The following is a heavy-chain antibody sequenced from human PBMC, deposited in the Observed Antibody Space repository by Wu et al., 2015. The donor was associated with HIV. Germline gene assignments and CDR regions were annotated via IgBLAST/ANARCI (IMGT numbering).Heavy chain of an antibody. D-gene: IGHD5-18*01. V-gene: IGHV1-69*01. Sequence: QVQLVQSGAEVKKPGSSVKVSRKASGGTFSSYAISWVRQAPGQGLEWMGGIIPIFGTANYAQKFQGRVTITADESTSTAYMELSSLRSEDTAVYYCARHVDTAMEIYFDYWGQGTLVTVSS. CDR1: GGTFSSYA. CDR3: ARHVDTAMEIYFDY. CDR2: IIPIFGTA. J-gene: IGHJ4*02.